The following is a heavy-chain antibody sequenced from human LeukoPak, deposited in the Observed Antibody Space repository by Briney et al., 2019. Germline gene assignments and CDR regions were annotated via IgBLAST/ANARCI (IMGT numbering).Heavy chain of an antibody. V-gene: IGHV3-48*04. CDR1: GFTFSSYS. J-gene: IGHJ4*02. D-gene: IGHD3-9*01. CDR3: ARDAFGILTGHSPDY. Sequence: GGSLRLSCAASGFTFSSYSMNWVRQAPGKGLEWVSYISSSGSTIYYADSVKGRFTISRDNAKNSLYLQMNSLRAEDTAVYYCARDAFGILTGHSPDYWGQGTLVTVSS. CDR2: ISSSGSTI.